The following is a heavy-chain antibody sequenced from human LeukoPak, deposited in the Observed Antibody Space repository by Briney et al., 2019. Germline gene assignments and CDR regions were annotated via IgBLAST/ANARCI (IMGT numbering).Heavy chain of an antibody. Sequence: SETLSLTCTVSGGSISSYYWSWIRQPPGKGLEWIGYIYYSGGTNYNPSLKSRATISVDTSKNQFSLKLSSVTAADTAVYCCARLQTGGREDSYYFDYWGQGTLVTVSS. V-gene: IGHV4-59*08. CDR2: IYYSGGT. CDR3: ARLQTGGREDSYYFDY. CDR1: GGSISSYY. D-gene: IGHD1-14*01. J-gene: IGHJ4*02.